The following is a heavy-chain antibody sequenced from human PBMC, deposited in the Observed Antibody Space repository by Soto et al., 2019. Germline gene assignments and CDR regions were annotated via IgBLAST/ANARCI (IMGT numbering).Heavy chain of an antibody. CDR3: ARGQEVGAHFFDS. Sequence: RRTLSLSCEASGLTFSGFDMHWVRQPTGKGLEWVSSMGTAGDTYYAVSVKGRFTISRDNVKNSLSLHMNSMRAGDTAVYFCARGQEVGAHFFDSWGQRTQVT. CDR2: MGTAGDT. J-gene: IGHJ4*02. V-gene: IGHV3-13*01. D-gene: IGHD2-15*01. CDR1: GLTFSGFD.